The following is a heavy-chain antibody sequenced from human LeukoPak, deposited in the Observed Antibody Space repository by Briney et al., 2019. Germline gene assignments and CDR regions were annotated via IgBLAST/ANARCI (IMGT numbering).Heavy chain of an antibody. Sequence: ASVKVSCKASGYTFTGYYMHWVRQAPGQGLEWMGWINPNSGGTNYAQKFQGRVTMTRDTSISTAYMELSRLRSDDTAVYYCARGAFEDFWSGPPAHFDYWGQGTLVTVSS. CDR2: INPNSGGT. D-gene: IGHD3-3*01. CDR3: ARGAFEDFWSGPPAHFDY. V-gene: IGHV1-2*02. CDR1: GYTFTGYY. J-gene: IGHJ4*02.